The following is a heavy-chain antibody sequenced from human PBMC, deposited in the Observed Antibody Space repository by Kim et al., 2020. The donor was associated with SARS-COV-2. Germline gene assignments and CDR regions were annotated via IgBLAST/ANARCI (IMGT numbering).Heavy chain of an antibody. CDR2: INPSGGST. Sequence: ASVKVSCKASGYTFTSYYMHWVRQAPGQGLEWMGIINPSGGSTRYAQKFQGRVTMTRYTSTSTVYMELSSLRSEDTAVYYCARSRGHYDILTGYYSVSNDVLDIWGQGTMVTVSS. V-gene: IGHV1-46*01. D-gene: IGHD3-9*01. CDR3: ARSRGHYDILTGYYSVSNDVLDI. CDR1: GYTFTSYY. J-gene: IGHJ3*02.